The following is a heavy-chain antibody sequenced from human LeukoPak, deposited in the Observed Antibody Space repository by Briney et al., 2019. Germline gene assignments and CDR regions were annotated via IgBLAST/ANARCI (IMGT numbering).Heavy chain of an antibody. CDR3: ARDFGADGSGYYYGYVDY. J-gene: IGHJ4*02. CDR1: GFTFSSYS. V-gene: IGHV3-21*01. CDR2: ISSSSSYI. D-gene: IGHD3-22*01. Sequence: GGSLRLSCAASGFTFSSYSMNWVRQAPGKGLEWVSSISSSSSYIYYADSVKGRITISRDNAKNSLYLQMNSLRAEDTAVYYCARDFGADGSGYYYGYVDYWGQGTLVTVSS.